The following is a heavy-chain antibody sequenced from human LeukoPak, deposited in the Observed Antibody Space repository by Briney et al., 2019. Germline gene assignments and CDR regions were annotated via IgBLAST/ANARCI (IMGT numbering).Heavy chain of an antibody. V-gene: IGHV3-23*01. CDR1: GFTFSSYD. CDR2: ISGSGGST. D-gene: IGHD5-24*01. J-gene: IGHJ4*02. CDR3: AKDLRGRMATIKSFDY. Sequence: GGSLRLSCAASGFTFSSYDMSWVRQAPGKGLEWVSAISGSGGSTYYADSVKGRFTISRDNSKNTLYLQMNSLRAEDTAVYYCAKDLRGRMATIKSFDYWGQGTLVTVSS.